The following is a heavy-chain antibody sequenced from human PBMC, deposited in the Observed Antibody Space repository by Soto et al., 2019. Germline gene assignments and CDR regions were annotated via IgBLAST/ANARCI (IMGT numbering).Heavy chain of an antibody. CDR2: IYSSRST. Sequence: SETLSLTCAVSGGSMNNYFWSWIRQSAGKGLECIGRIYSSRSTYYNPSLKSRVTMSVDTSKNQFSLRLTSMTAADTAVYYCARGLSAFDPWGQGTLVTVSS. CDR3: ARGLSAFDP. CDR1: GGSMNNYF. J-gene: IGHJ5*02. V-gene: IGHV4-4*07.